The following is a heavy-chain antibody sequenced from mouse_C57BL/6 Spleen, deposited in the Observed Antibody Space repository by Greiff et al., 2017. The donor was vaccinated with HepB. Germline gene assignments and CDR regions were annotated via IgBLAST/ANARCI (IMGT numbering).Heavy chain of an antibody. V-gene: IGHV1-69*01. CDR2: IDPSDSYT. CDR1: GYTFTSYW. D-gene: IGHD3-2*02. J-gene: IGHJ3*01. CDR3: ARAPYISGYWFAY. Sequence: VQLQQPGAELVMPGASVKLSCKASGYTFTSYWMHWVKQRPGQGLEWIGEIDPSDSYTNYNQKFKGKSTLTVDKSSSTAYMQLSSLTSEDSAVYYCARAPYISGYWFAYWGQGTLVTVSA.